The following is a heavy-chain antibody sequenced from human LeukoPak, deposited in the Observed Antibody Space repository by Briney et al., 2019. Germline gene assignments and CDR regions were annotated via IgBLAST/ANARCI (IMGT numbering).Heavy chain of an antibody. CDR3: AREGLYVVYYYYYGMDV. Sequence: PGGSLRLSCAASGFTFSSYWMSWVRQAPGKGLEWVANIKQDGSEKYYVDSVKGRFTISRDNAKNSLYLQMNSPRAEDTAVYYCAREGLYVVYYYYYGMDVWGQGTTVTVSS. J-gene: IGHJ6*02. CDR2: IKQDGSEK. CDR1: GFTFSSYW. V-gene: IGHV3-7*01. D-gene: IGHD2-21*01.